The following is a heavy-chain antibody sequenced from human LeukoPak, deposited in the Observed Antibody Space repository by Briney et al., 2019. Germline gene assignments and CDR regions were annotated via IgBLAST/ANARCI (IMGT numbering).Heavy chain of an antibody. Sequence: SETLSLTCTVSGGSISSYYWSWIRQPPGKGLEWIGYIYYSGSTNYNPSLKSRVTISVDTSKNQFSLKLSSVTAADTAVYYCARSSSSSVRWFDPWGQGTLVTVSS. CDR1: GGSISSYY. CDR3: ARSSSSSVRWFDP. J-gene: IGHJ5*02. D-gene: IGHD6-6*01. CDR2: IYYSGST. V-gene: IGHV4-59*01.